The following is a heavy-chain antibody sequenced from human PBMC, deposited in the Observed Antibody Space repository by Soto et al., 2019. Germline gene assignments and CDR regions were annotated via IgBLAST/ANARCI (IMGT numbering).Heavy chain of an antibody. Sequence: SETLSLTCTVSGGSISSYYWSWIRQPPGKGQEWVGYIYYSGSTNYNPSLKSRVTISVDTSKNQFSLKLSSVTAADTAVYYCARHVPYCSDTSHCAYGMDVWGQGTMVTVSS. J-gene: IGHJ6*02. CDR2: IYYSGST. CDR1: GGSISSYY. D-gene: IGHD2-2*01. CDR3: ARHVPYCSDTSHCAYGMDV. V-gene: IGHV4-59*08.